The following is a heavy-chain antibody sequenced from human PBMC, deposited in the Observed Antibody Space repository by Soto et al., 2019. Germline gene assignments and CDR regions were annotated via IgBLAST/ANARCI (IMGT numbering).Heavy chain of an antibody. CDR1: GFTFSSYW. CDR2: INSGSI. J-gene: IGHJ6*03. D-gene: IGHD3-3*01. Sequence: GGSLRLSCAASGFTFSSYWMHWVRQAPGKGLVWVSRINSGSIGYADSVKGRFTISRDNAKNSLYLQMNSLRAEDTALYYCAKNGEIRFLEWLFYLDVWGKGTTVTVSS. V-gene: IGHV3-74*01. CDR3: AKNGEIRFLEWLFYLDV.